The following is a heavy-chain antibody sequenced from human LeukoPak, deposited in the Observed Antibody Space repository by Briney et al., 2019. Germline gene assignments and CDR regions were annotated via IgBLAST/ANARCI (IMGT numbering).Heavy chain of an antibody. V-gene: IGHV4-59*01. CDR3: ARVVREIAVVGTAFDY. Sequence: SETLCLTCTVSGGSISSNYWSWNRQPPGKGLEWIGYIYYSGSTNYNPSLKSRVTILVDTSKNQFSLKLSSVNAADTAVYYCARVVREIAVVGTAFDYWGQGTLVTVSS. J-gene: IGHJ4*02. CDR1: GGSISSNY. D-gene: IGHD6-19*01. CDR2: IYYSGST.